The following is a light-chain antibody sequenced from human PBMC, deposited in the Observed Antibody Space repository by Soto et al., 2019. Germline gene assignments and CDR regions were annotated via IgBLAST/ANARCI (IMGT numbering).Light chain of an antibody. CDR2: GAS. Sequence: EIVMTQSPATLSVSPGERATLSCRASQSVSSNLAWYQQQPGQAPRVLIYGASTRATGIPARFSGSGSGTEFTLTISTLQSEDFAVYYCQQYNNWPPYTFGQGTKVDI. J-gene: IGKJ2*01. CDR3: QQYNNWPPYT. V-gene: IGKV3-15*01. CDR1: QSVSSN.